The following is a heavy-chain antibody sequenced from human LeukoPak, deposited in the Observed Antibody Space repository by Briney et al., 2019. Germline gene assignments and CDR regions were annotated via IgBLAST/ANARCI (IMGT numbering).Heavy chain of an antibody. D-gene: IGHD3-22*01. V-gene: IGHV4-59*12. CDR2: IYCSGST. CDR3: ATDSWSRDAFDI. Sequence: SETLSLTCTVSGDSISSYYWSWIRQPPGKGLEWIGYIYCSGSTNYNPSLKSRVTISVDTSKNQFSLKLSSVTAADTAVYYCATDSWSRDAFDIWGQGTMVTVSS. J-gene: IGHJ3*02. CDR1: GDSISSYY.